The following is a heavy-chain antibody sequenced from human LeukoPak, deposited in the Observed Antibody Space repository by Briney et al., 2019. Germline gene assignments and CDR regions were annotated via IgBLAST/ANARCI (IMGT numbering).Heavy chain of an antibody. V-gene: IGHV3-53*01. Sequence: GGSLRLSCAVAGFTVSNNYMSWVRQAPGKGLEWVSVIYGGRNNTVYADSVKGRFTISRDNSRNTIYLQIDSLRAEDTATYYCAREFRQTYSSGWSLDYWGQGTLVTVSS. D-gene: IGHD6-19*01. CDR1: GFTVSNNY. J-gene: IGHJ4*02. CDR3: AREFRQTYSSGWSLDY. CDR2: IYGGRNNT.